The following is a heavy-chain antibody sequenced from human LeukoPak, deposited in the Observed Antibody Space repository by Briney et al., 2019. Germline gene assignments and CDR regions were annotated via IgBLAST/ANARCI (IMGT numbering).Heavy chain of an antibody. J-gene: IGHJ4*02. CDR3: ARDLEHCRNIICSNSAY. CDR1: GYTFTSYG. D-gene: IGHD2-2*01. CDR2: ISAYNGNT. Sequence: ASVKVSCKASGYTFTSYGISWVRQAPGQGLEWMGWISAYNGNTNYAQKLQGRVTMTTDTSTSTAYMELRSLTSDDTAVYYCARDLEHCRNIICSNSAYWGQGTLVTVSS. V-gene: IGHV1-18*01.